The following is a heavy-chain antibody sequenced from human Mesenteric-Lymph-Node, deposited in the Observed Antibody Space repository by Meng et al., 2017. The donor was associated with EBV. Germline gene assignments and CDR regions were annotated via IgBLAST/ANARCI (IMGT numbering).Heavy chain of an antibody. CDR2: VYYSGST. V-gene: IGHV4-39*07. CDR3: ARWAIVTYDFDH. D-gene: IGHD1-26*01. CDR1: GGSISSSNYY. J-gene: IGHJ4*01. Sequence: QLHLQESGPGLGKPSETLPLTCTVSGGSISSSNYYWGWIRQPPGKGLEWIGSVYYSGSTYYNPSLRSRVTISVDTSKNQFSLKLDSVTAADTAIYYCARWAIVTYDFDHWGQGILVTVSS.